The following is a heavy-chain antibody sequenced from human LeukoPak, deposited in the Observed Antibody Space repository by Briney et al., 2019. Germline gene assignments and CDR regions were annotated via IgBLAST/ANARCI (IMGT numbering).Heavy chain of an antibody. CDR3: AREYDDGSSSLVDY. CDR2: IYSGGST. Sequence: GGSLSLSCAAAGFTVSINYMSWVRRAPGEGLEGGSVIYSGGSTYYADSVKGRFTISRDNSKNPLYLQMNSLRAEDTDVYYCAREYDDGSSSLVDYSGQGTLVTVSP. J-gene: IGHJ4*02. CDR1: GFTVSINY. D-gene: IGHD6-6*01. V-gene: IGHV3-66*02.